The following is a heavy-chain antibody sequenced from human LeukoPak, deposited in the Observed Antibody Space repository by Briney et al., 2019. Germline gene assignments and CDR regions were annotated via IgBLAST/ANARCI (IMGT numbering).Heavy chain of an antibody. CDR1: GYSFTSYW. V-gene: IGHV5-51*01. D-gene: IGHD5-12*01. CDR3: ARKVAIGDRIGYDLF. Sequence: RPGESLKISCQGSGYSFTSYWIGWVRQMPGKGLEWMGIIYPGDSDTRYSPSFQGQVTISADKSISTAYLQWSSLKASDSAMYYCARKVAIGDRIGYDLFWGQGTLVTVSS. J-gene: IGHJ4*02. CDR2: IYPGDSDT.